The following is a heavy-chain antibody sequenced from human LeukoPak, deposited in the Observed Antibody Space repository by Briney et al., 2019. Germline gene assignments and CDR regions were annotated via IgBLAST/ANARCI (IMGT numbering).Heavy chain of an antibody. CDR1: GFTVSSNY. CDR3: AKVDFWSGYEVDY. J-gene: IGHJ4*02. V-gene: IGHV3-53*01. Sequence: GGSLRLSCAASGFTVSSNYMSWVRQAPGKGLEWVSVIYSGGSTYYADSVKGRFTISRDNSKNTLYLQMNSLRAEDTAVYYCAKVDFWSGYEVDYWGQGTLVTVSS. D-gene: IGHD3-3*01. CDR2: IYSGGST.